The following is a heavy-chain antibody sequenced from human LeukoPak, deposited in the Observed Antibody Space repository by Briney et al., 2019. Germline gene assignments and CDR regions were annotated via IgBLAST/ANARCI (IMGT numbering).Heavy chain of an antibody. CDR3: ARAGEWELLSDY. Sequence: GGSLRLSCVASGFTFSSYVMSWVRQSPGKGLEWVSAISGSGDNTYYADSVKGRFTISRDNAKNSLYLQMNSLRAEDTAVYYCARAGEWELLSDYWGQGTLVTVSS. CDR1: GFTFSSYV. CDR2: ISGSGDNT. J-gene: IGHJ4*02. D-gene: IGHD1-26*01. V-gene: IGHV3-23*01.